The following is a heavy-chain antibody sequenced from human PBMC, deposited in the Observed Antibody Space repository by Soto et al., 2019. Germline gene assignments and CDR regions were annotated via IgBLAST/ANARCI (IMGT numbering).Heavy chain of an antibody. V-gene: IGHV3-23*01. Sequence: QTGGSLRLSCAASGFTFSSYAMSWVRQAPGKGLEWVSAISGSGGSTYYADSVKGRFTISRDNSKNTLYLQMNSLRAEDTAVYYCAKTPRWPYSSGWSPWGDYYYYGMDVWGQGTTVTVSS. CDR2: ISGSGGST. CDR3: AKTPRWPYSSGWSPWGDYYYYGMDV. D-gene: IGHD6-19*01. J-gene: IGHJ6*02. CDR1: GFTFSSYA.